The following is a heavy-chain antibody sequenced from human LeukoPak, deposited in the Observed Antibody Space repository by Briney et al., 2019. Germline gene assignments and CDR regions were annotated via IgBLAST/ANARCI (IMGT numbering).Heavy chain of an antibody. Sequence: ASVKVSCKASGYTFTSYGISWVRQAPGQGLEWMGWINPNSGGTNYAQKFQGRVTMTRDTSISTAYMELSRLRSDDTAVYYCARGSSTSPYIMDVWGQGTTVSVSS. D-gene: IGHD2-2*01. J-gene: IGHJ6*02. V-gene: IGHV1-2*02. CDR3: ARGSSTSPYIMDV. CDR2: INPNSGGT. CDR1: GYTFTSYG.